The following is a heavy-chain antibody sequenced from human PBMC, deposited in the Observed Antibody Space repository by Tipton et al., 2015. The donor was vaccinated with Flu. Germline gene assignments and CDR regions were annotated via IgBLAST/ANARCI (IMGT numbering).Heavy chain of an antibody. J-gene: IGHJ6*02. CDR2: IWYDGSNE. D-gene: IGHD6-6*01. Sequence: SLRLSCSTSGFDFSVYGMNWVRQAPGKGLEWVAVIWYDGSNEHYSDSVKGRFTISRDNSKKTLYLQMNNLKVEDTAVYYCARDEGVVNYYFGMDVWGQGTTVTVSS. CDR1: GFDFSVYG. V-gene: IGHV3-33*01. CDR3: ARDEGVVNYYFGMDV.